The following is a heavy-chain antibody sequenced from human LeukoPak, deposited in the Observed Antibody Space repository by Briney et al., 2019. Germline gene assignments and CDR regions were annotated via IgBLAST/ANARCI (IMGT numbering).Heavy chain of an antibody. CDR2: ISGDGGST. J-gene: IGHJ6*02. V-gene: IGHV3-43*02. CDR3: AKAGKYSNTPYYYYGMDV. CDR1: GFTFDDYA. D-gene: IGHD4-11*01. Sequence: PGGSLRLSCAVSGFTFDDYAMHWVRQAPGKGMEWVSLISGDGGSTYYADSVKGRFTISRDNSKNSLYLQMNSLRTEDTALYYCAKAGKYSNTPYYYYGMDVWGQGTTVTVSS.